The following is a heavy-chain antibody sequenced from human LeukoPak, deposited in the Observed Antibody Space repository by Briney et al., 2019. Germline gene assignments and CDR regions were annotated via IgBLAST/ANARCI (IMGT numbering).Heavy chain of an antibody. Sequence: GGSLRLSCAASGFSFDDYAMHWVRQAPGKGLEWVSLITWDGGSTYYRDSVKGRFTISRDNSKNSLYLQMNSPRGEDTALYYCAKGASMGYSGYDFLDYHYMDVWGKGTTVTV. CDR1: GFSFDDYA. V-gene: IGHV3-43D*03. CDR2: ITWDGGST. CDR3: AKGASMGYSGYDFLDYHYMDV. D-gene: IGHD5-12*01. J-gene: IGHJ6*03.